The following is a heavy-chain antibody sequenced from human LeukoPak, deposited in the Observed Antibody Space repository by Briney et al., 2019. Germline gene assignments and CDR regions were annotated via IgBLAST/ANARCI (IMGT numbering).Heavy chain of an antibody. V-gene: IGHV3-74*01. CDR3: VRDDTVAGTGLGDH. Sequence: GGSLRLSCAASGFTFSSYWMHWVRQAPGKGLVWVSRINSDGSTTNYADSVKGRFTISRDNAKNTLYLQMNSLRAEDTAVYYCVRDDTVAGTGLGDHWGQGTLVTVSS. J-gene: IGHJ4*02. CDR2: INSDGSTT. CDR1: GFTFSSYW. D-gene: IGHD6-19*01.